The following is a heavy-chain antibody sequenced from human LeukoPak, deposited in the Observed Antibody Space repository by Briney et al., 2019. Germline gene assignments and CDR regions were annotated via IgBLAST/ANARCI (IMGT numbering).Heavy chain of an antibody. CDR1: GGTFSSYA. D-gene: IGHD6-19*01. Sequence: ASVKVSCKASGGTFSSYAISWVRQAPGQGLEWMGRIIPILGIANYAQKFQGRVTITADKSTSTAYMELSSLRSDDTAVYYCARASPQWPASYWGQGTLVTVSS. J-gene: IGHJ4*02. CDR2: IIPILGIA. CDR3: ARASPQWPASY. V-gene: IGHV1-69*04.